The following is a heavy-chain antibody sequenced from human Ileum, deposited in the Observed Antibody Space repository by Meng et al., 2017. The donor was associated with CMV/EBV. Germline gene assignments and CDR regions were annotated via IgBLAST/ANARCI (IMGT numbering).Heavy chain of an antibody. CDR2: IHPTGTT. D-gene: IGHD3-10*01. J-gene: IGHJ5*02. V-gene: IGHV4-4*07. CDR3: ARAAARGVPVDL. CDR1: GGSLTSHY. Sequence: HVPLHEPGPGLLQPSETLSLTCTVTGGSLTSHYWTWIRQPTGKGLEWIGRIHPTGTTDDNPSLRSRVSMSLDKSKNQFSLKLTSVTAADTAVYYCARAAARGVPVDLWGQGTLVTVSS.